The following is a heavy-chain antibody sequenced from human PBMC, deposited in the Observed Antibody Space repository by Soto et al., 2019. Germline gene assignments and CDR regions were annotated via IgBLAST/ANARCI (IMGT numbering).Heavy chain of an antibody. D-gene: IGHD5-18*01. CDR2: IYYSGST. CDR3: ARAGDTALATGY. CDR1: GGSISSGDYY. J-gene: IGHJ4*02. Sequence: QVQLQESGPGLVKPSQTLSLTCTVSGGSISSGDYYWSWIRQPPGKGLEWIGYIYYSGSTYYNPSLKSRVTIPVDTSKTQFSLKLSAVTAADTAVYYCARAGDTALATGYWGQGPLVTLSS. V-gene: IGHV4-30-4*01.